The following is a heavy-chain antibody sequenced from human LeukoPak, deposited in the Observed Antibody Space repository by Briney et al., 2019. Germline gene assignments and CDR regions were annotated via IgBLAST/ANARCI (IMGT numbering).Heavy chain of an antibody. J-gene: IGHJ4*02. D-gene: IGHD7-27*01. V-gene: IGHV3-33*01. Sequence: PGRSLRLSCAASGFTFSSYGMHWVRQAPGKGLEWVAVIWYDGSNKYYADFVKGRFTISRDNSKSTLYLQMNSLRAEDTAVYYCARAELTGDGVDYWGQGTLVTVSS. CDR2: IWYDGSNK. CDR3: ARAELTGDGVDY. CDR1: GFTFSSYG.